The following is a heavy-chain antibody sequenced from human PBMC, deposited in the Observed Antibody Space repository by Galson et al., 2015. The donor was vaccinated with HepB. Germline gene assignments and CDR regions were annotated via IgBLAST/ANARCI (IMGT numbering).Heavy chain of an antibody. Sequence: SVKVSCKASGYTFTGYYMHWVRQAPGQGLEWMGWINPDSGGTNYAQKFQGRVTMTRDTSISTAYMELSRLRSDDTAVYYCAREQYCSSTSCYSFDYWGQGTLVTVSS. CDR2: INPDSGGT. V-gene: IGHV1-2*02. J-gene: IGHJ4*02. CDR1: GYTFTGYY. D-gene: IGHD2-2*01. CDR3: AREQYCSSTSCYSFDY.